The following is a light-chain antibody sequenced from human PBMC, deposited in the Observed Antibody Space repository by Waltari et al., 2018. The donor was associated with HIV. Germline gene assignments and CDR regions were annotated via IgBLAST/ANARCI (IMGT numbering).Light chain of an antibody. CDR2: YDN. CDR1: NIGGKS. V-gene: IGLV3-21*04. J-gene: IGLJ2*01. CDR3: QVWHSSSDYVV. Sequence: SYVLTQPPSVSVAPGETARIACGGNNIGGKSVPWYQQKPGQAPLLVMYYDNDRPSGIPERFSGSNSGNTATLTISGVEAGDEADYYCQVWHSSSDYVVFGGGTKLTVL.